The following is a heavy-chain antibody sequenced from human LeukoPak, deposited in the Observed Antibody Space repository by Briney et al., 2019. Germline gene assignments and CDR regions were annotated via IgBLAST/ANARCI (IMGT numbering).Heavy chain of an antibody. V-gene: IGHV3-73*01. CDR2: IDKKDKGYATAT. CDR1: GLTFSGSA. Sequence: GGSLKLSGAASGLTFSGSAIHWVRQSSGKGLEWVGKIDKKDKGYATATAYAASVKGRFTISRDDSINTAYLQMKSLKTEDTALYYCTRDSGTYNWFDPWGQGTLVTVSS. D-gene: IGHD1-26*01. J-gene: IGHJ5*02. CDR3: TRDSGTYNWFDP.